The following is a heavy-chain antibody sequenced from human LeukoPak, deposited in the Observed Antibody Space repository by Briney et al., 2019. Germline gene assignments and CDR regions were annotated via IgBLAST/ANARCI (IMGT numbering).Heavy chain of an antibody. Sequence: GGSLRLSCAASGFTFSSYAMSWVRRAPGKGLEWVSAISGSGGSTYYADPVKGRFTISRDNSKNTLYLQMNSLRAEDTAVYYCAKAKNYYDSSGYGDWGQGTLVTVSS. CDR3: AKAKNYYDSSGYGD. CDR2: ISGSGGST. V-gene: IGHV3-23*01. CDR1: GFTFSSYA. J-gene: IGHJ4*02. D-gene: IGHD3-22*01.